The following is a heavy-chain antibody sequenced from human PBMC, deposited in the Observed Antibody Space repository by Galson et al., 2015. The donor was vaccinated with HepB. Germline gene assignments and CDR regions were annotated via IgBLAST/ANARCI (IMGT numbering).Heavy chain of an antibody. J-gene: IGHJ4*02. V-gene: IGHV4-34*01. D-gene: IGHD6-19*01. CDR2: INHSGST. Sequence: ETLSLTCAVYGGSFSGYYWSWIRQPPGKGLEWIGEINHSGSTNYNPSLKSRVTISVDTSKNQFSLKLSSVTAADTAVYYCARDAPWPGTKGGDSSGGYFDYWGQGTLVTVSS. CDR1: GGSFSGYY. CDR3: ARDAPWPGTKGGDSSGGYFDY.